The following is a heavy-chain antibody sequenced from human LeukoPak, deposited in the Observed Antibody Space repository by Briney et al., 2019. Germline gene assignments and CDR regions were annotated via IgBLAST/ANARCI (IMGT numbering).Heavy chain of an antibody. CDR3: ARAQVVTLVDY. V-gene: IGHV4-59*01. CDR2: IYYSGST. CDR1: GGSISSYY. Sequence: PSETLSLTCTVSGGSISSYYWSWIRQPPGKGLEWIGYIYYSGSTNYNPSLKSRVTISVDTSKNQFSLKLSSVTAADTAVYYCARAQVVTLVDYWGQGTLVIVSS. D-gene: IGHD4-23*01. J-gene: IGHJ4*02.